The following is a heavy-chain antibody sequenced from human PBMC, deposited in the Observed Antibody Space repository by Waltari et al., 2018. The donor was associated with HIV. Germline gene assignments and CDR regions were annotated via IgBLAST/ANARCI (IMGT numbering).Heavy chain of an antibody. Sequence: EVQLVESGGGLVQPGGSLRLSCAASGFTFSSYWMHWVRQVPGKGLVGVSRINGDGISTTDADSVKCLFTISRDNAKSTLYLQMNSRRDEDTAVYYCARTFTVATISPLLHWGQGTLVTVSS. V-gene: IGHV3-74*01. CDR1: GFTFSSYW. CDR3: ARTFTVATISPLLH. CDR2: INGDGIST. J-gene: IGHJ4*02. D-gene: IGHD5-12*01.